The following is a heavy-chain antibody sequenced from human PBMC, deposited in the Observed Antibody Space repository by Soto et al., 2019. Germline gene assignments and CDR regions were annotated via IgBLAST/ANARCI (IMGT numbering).Heavy chain of an antibody. CDR2: IIPIFGTA. D-gene: IGHD1-26*01. V-gene: IGHV1-69*13. CDR3: ARDQSGSYLFDY. J-gene: IGHJ4*02. CDR1: GGTFSSYA. Sequence: ASVKVSCKASGGTFSSYAISWVRQAPGQGLEWMGGIIPIFGTANYAQKFQGRVTITADESTSTAYMELSSLRSEDTAVYYCARDQSGSYLFDYWGQGTLFTVSS.